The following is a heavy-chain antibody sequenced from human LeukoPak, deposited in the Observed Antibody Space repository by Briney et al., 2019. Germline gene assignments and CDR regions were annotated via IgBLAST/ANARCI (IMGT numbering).Heavy chain of an antibody. J-gene: IGHJ6*02. CDR1: VGTFSSYA. Sequence: ASVKVSCKASVGTFSSYAISWVRQAPGQGLEWMGRIIPILGIANYAQKFQGRVTITADKSTSTAYMELSSLRSEDTAVYYCARDFLADGMDVWGQGNTVTVSS. CDR3: ARDFLADGMDV. CDR2: IIPILGIA. V-gene: IGHV1-69*04.